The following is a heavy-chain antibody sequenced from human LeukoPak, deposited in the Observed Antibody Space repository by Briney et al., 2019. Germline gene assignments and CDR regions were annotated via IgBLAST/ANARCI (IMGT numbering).Heavy chain of an antibody. CDR2: VFYSGST. V-gene: IGHV4-39*07. D-gene: IGHD3-22*01. J-gene: IGHJ4*02. CDR1: GGSISSSSYY. CDR3: ARVNYESSGYPFDY. Sequence: SETLSLTCTVSGGSISSSSYYWAWIRQPPGKGLEWIGSVFYSGSTYYNPSLKSRVTLSVDMSKNQFSLRLSSVTAADTAVYYCARVNYESSGYPFDYWGQGTLVTVSS.